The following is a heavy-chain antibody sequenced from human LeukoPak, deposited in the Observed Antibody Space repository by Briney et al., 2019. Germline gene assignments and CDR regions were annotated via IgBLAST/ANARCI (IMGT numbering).Heavy chain of an antibody. J-gene: IGHJ5*02. CDR1: GFTFSSLA. V-gene: IGHV3-23*01. CDR2: ISGSGGNT. CDR3: ARGQLLWFGEFWFDP. D-gene: IGHD3-10*01. Sequence: GGSLRLSCAASGFTFSSLAMSWVRQAPGKGLEWVSGISGSGGNTYYADSVKGRFTISRDNAKNSLYLQMNSLRAEDTAVYYCARGQLLWFGEFWFDPWGQGTLVTVSS.